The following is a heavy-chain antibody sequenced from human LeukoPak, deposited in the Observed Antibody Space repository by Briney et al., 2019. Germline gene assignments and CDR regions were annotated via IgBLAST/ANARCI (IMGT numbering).Heavy chain of an antibody. CDR1: GYTFTSYG. CDR3: ARVRWVTMVRGVINSGLAPDY. D-gene: IGHD3-10*01. V-gene: IGHV1-18*01. CDR2: ISAYNGNT. Sequence: GASVTVSCKASGYTFTSYGISWVRQAPGQGLEWMGWISAYNGNTNYAQKLQGRVTMTTDTSTSTAYMELRSLRSDDTAVYYCARVRWVTMVRGVINSGLAPDYWGQGTLVTVSS. J-gene: IGHJ4*02.